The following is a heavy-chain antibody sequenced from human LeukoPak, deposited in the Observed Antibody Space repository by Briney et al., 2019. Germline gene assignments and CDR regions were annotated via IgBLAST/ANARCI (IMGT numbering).Heavy chain of an antibody. CDR1: GGSFSGYY. CDR2: INHSGST. D-gene: IGHD1-26*01. V-gene: IGHV4-34*01. CDR3: ARDIYRYSGSYRLLAFDI. J-gene: IGHJ3*02. Sequence: SETLSLTCAVYGGSFSGYYWSWIRQPPGKGLEWIGEINHSGSTNYNPSLKSRVTISVDTSKNQFSLKLSSVTAADTAVYYCARDIYRYSGSYRLLAFDIWGQGTMVTVSS.